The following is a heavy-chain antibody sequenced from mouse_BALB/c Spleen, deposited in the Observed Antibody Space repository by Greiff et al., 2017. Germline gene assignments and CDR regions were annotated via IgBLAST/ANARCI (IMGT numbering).Heavy chain of an antibody. V-gene: IGHV1S137*01. J-gene: IGHJ4*01. Sequence: VQLQQSGPELVGPGVSVKISCNGSGYSFTDYAMHWVRQSHAKSLEWIGVISTYSGSTNYNQKFKGRAIITVDKSFSTAYMELARLTSEDTAMYYCARGGNYCAMDYWGKGTAVTVSS. CDR3: ARGGNYCAMDY. CDR2: ISTYSGST. D-gene: IGHD2-1*01. CDR1: GYSFTDYA.